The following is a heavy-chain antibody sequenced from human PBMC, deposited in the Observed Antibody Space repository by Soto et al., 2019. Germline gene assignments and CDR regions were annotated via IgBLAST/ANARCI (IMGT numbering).Heavy chain of an antibody. Sequence: GGSLRLSCAASGFTFSSYAMHWVRQAPGKGLEWVAVISYDGSNKYYADSVKGRFTISRDNSKNTLYLQMNSLRAEDTAVYYCARALYHYDSSGRRKKTSLFDYWGQGTLVTVSS. J-gene: IGHJ4*02. D-gene: IGHD3-22*01. CDR2: ISYDGSNK. V-gene: IGHV3-30-3*01. CDR1: GFTFSSYA. CDR3: ARALYHYDSSGRRKKTSLFDY.